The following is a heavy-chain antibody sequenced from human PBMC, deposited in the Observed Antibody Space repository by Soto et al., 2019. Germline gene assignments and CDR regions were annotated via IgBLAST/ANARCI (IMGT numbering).Heavy chain of an antibody. D-gene: IGHD6-19*01. Sequence: QLQLTQSGAEVKKPGASVRVSCKTSGYTFTNYGINWVRQAPGQGLEWMGWINPYNGKTSSAQRLQGRVSMTTDTSTRAAYMDFRSLRSYDTAVKYCARGRSPVDSDSWGQGTLVTVSS. CDR3: ARGRSPVDSDS. V-gene: IGHV1-18*01. CDR1: GYTFTNYG. CDR2: INPYNGKT. J-gene: IGHJ4*02.